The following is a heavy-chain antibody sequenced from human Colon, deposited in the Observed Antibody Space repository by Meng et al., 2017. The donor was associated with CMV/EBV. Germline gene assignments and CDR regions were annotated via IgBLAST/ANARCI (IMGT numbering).Heavy chain of an antibody. J-gene: IGHJ4*02. CDR3: ARGKSISDGAQVFDY. Sequence: ASVKVSCKASGYTFTGYYMHWVRQAPGQGLEWMGTIDPSGGGTSYAQKFQGRVTMTRDTSTRTLYMELISLRSEDTAVYYCARGKSISDGAQVFDYWGQGTLVTVSS. V-gene: IGHV1-46*01. D-gene: IGHD4/OR15-4a*01. CDR1: GYTFTGYY. CDR2: IDPSGGGT.